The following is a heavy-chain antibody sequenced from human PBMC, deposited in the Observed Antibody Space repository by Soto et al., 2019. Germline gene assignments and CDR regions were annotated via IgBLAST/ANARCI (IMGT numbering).Heavy chain of an antibody. CDR3: ARPLSKYCSGGSCYSYYYGMDV. J-gene: IGHJ6*02. Sequence: GGSLRLSCAASGFTFSSYAMHWVRQAPGKGLEWVAVISYDGSNKYYADSVKGRFTISRDNSKNTLYLQMNSLRAEDTAVYYCARPLSKYCSGGSCYSYYYGMDVWGQGTTVTVSS. CDR2: ISYDGSNK. D-gene: IGHD2-15*01. CDR1: GFTFSSYA. V-gene: IGHV3-30-3*01.